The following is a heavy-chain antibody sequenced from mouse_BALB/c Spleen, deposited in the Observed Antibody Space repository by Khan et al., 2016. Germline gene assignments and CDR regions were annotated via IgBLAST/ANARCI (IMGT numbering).Heavy chain of an antibody. CDR3: ARGSKVFDY. Sequence: QVQLQQPGAELVRPGASVKLSCKASGHPFTTYWMNWFKQRPEQGLEWIGRIDPYDSETHYDQKFKDKAILTVDKSSSTAFMQLSSLTSEDSAVYYCARGSKVFDYWGQGTTHTVST. CDR1: GHPFTTYW. CDR2: IDPYDSET. V-gene: IGHV1-52*01. J-gene: IGHJ2*01.